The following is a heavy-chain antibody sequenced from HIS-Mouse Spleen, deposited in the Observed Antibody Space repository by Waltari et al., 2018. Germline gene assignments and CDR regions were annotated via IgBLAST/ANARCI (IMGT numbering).Heavy chain of an antibody. CDR1: GGSISSGGYY. CDR3: ARDRIAWYFDL. Sequence: CTVSGGSISSGGYYWSWIRQHPGKGLEWNGYIYYSGSTYYNPSLKSRVTISVDTSKNQFSLKLSSVTAADTAVYYCARDRIAWYFDLWGRGTLVTVSS. J-gene: IGHJ2*01. D-gene: IGHD2-21*01. V-gene: IGHV4-31*03. CDR2: IYYSGST.